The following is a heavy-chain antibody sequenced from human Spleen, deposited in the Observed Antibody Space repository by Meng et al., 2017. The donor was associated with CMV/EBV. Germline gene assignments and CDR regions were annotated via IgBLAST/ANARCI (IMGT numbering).Heavy chain of an antibody. CDR1: GFTFSSYS. CDR2: ISSSSSYI. Sequence: GGSLRLSCAASGFTFSSYSINWVRQAPGKGLEWVSSISSSSSYIYYADSMKGRFTISRDNAKNSLFLQVNNLRAEDTAVYYCARDYSSGYTYGRFYYGMDVWGQGTTVTVSS. J-gene: IGHJ6*02. V-gene: IGHV3-21*01. D-gene: IGHD3-10*01. CDR3: ARDYSSGYTYGRFYYGMDV.